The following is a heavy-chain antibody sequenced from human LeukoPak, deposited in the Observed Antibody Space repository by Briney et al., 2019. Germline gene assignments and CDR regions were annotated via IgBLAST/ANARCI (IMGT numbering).Heavy chain of an antibody. D-gene: IGHD4-11*01. CDR1: GGSISSYY. CDR2: IYYSGST. J-gene: IGHJ5*02. CDR3: ARHDYSVNWFDL. Sequence: SETLSLTCTVSGGSISSYYWSWIRQPPGKGLEWIGYIYYSGSTNYNPSLKSRVTISVDTSKNQFSLKLSSVTAADTAVYYWARHDYSVNWFDLWGQGTLVTVSS. V-gene: IGHV4-59*01.